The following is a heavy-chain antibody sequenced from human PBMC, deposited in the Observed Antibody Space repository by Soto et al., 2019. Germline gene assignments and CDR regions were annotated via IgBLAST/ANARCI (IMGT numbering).Heavy chain of an antibody. CDR2: ISSESTNI. D-gene: IGHD2-21*01. CDR1: GFTFGRFG. J-gene: IGHJ5*01. CDR3: ARIASVISLDS. Sequence: LRLSCAASGFTFGRFGMTWVRQAPGKGLEWVSSISSESTNIFYAGSVKGRFTISRDNAKNTVYLQMNNLGADDTAVYYCARIASVISLDSWGQGTLVTVSS. V-gene: IGHV3-21*06.